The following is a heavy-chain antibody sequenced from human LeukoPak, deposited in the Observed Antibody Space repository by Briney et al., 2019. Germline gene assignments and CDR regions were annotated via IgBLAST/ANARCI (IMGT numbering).Heavy chain of an antibody. CDR1: GGSISSYY. CDR2: IYYSGST. CDR3: ARVGDIVVVPAAMDAFDI. D-gene: IGHD2-2*01. J-gene: IGHJ3*02. Sequence: SATLSLTCAGAGGSISSYYWRWSRQPPGKGEEGIGYIYYSGSTNYNPSLKSRVTISVDTSKNQFSLKLSSVTAADTAVYYCARVGDIVVVPAAMDAFDIWGQGTMVTVSS. V-gene: IGHV4-59*01.